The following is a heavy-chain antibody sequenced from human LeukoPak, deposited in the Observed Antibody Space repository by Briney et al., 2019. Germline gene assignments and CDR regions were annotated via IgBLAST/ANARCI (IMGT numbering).Heavy chain of an antibody. CDR1: GFTFTNHP. CDR3: AKDGCSSTSCYSHY. D-gene: IGHD2-2*01. J-gene: IGHJ4*02. V-gene: IGHV3-64*02. CDR2: ISPSGDWA. Sequence: GGSLRLSCAASGFTFTNHPMHWVRQASGKRLEYVSAISPSGDWAWYADSVKGRFIISRDNSKNTVYLQMGSLRPEDMGVYYCAKDGCSSTSCYSHYWGQGTLVTVSS.